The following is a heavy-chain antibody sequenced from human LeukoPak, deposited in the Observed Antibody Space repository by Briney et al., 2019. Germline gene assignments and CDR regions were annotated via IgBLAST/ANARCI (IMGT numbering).Heavy chain of an antibody. V-gene: IGHV3-21*01. CDR2: IGSTGAYI. J-gene: IGHJ4*02. D-gene: IGHD1-26*01. CDR3: ARDRWELLRSVDY. Sequence: TGGSLRLSCAASGFTFSSYSMNWVRQAPGKGLEWVSSIGSTGAYIFYADSVKGRFTISRDNAKNSLYLQMNSLRAEDTAVYYCARDRWELLRSVDYWGQGTLVTVSS. CDR1: GFTFSSYS.